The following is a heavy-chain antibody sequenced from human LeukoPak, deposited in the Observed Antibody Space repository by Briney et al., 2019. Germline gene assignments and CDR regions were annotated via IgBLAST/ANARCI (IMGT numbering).Heavy chain of an antibody. CDR2: IIPIFGTA. J-gene: IGHJ6*03. D-gene: IGHD6-6*01. Sequence: SVKVSCKASGGTFSSYAISWVRQAPGQGLEWMGGIIPIFGTANYAQKFQGRVTITTDESTSTAYMELSSLRSEDTAVYYCARVGYSSSSPPNYYYYYVDVWGKGTTVTVSS. V-gene: IGHV1-69*05. CDR3: ARVGYSSSSPPNYYYYYVDV. CDR1: GGTFSSYA.